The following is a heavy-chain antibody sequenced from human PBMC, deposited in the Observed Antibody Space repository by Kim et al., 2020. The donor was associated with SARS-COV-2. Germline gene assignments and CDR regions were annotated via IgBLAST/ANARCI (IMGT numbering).Heavy chain of an antibody. CDR2: IYYSGST. V-gene: IGHV4-39*01. Sequence: SSYYWGWIRQPPGKGLEWIGSIYYSGSTYYNPSLKSRVTISVDTSKNQFSLKLSSVTAADTAVYYCARHIKGITIFGVVTDWFDPWGQGTLAT. CDR3: ARHIKGITIFGVVTDWFDP. CDR1: SSYY. J-gene: IGHJ5*02. D-gene: IGHD3-3*01.